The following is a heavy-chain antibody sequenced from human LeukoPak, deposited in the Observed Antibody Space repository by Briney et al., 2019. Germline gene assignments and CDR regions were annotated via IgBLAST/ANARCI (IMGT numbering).Heavy chain of an antibody. CDR1: GYSFTSHW. V-gene: IGHV5-51*01. CDR2: IDPSDSET. Sequence: GESLQISCKASGYSFTSHWIGWVRQMPGKGLEWMGIIDPSDSETRYTPSFQGQVTISADKSLTTAYLQWNSLKASDTAMYYCARQTAMGRSGDYWGQGTLVTVSS. D-gene: IGHD5-18*01. CDR3: ARQTAMGRSGDY. J-gene: IGHJ1*01.